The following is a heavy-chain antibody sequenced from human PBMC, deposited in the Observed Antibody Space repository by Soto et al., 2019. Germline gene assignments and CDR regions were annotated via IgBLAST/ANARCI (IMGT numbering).Heavy chain of an antibody. CDR3: ARDHSYGMDF. J-gene: IGHJ6*02. V-gene: IGHV6-1*01. CDR2: TYYRSEWYN. Sequence: PSQTLSLTCAISGDSVSSDSAAWNWIRQSPSRGLEWLGRTYYRSEWYNDYAVSMKSRIVITPDTSKNQFSLQLDSVTPEDTAVYFCARDHSYGMDFWGQGITVTLSS. CDR1: GDSVSSDSAA.